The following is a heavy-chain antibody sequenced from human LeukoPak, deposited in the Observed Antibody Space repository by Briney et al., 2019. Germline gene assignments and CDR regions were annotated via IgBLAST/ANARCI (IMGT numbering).Heavy chain of an antibody. CDR3: ASDRGYDFWSGYYFDY. CDR1: GGSISSGDYY. Sequence: PSQTLSLTCTLSGGSISSGDYYWSWIRQPPGKGLEWIGYIYYSGSTYYNPSLKSRVTISVDTSKNQFSLKLSSVTAADTAVYYCASDRGYDFWSGYYFDYWGQGTLVTVSS. CDR2: IYYSGST. D-gene: IGHD3-3*01. J-gene: IGHJ4*02. V-gene: IGHV4-30-4*08.